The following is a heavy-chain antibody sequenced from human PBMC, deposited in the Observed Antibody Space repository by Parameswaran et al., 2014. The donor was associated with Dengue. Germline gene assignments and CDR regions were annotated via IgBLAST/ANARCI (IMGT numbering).Heavy chain of an antibody. CDR2: IHSRGTT. D-gene: IGHD3-22*01. CDR3: ARDWGYDDSSGYYYYYAMDV. Sequence: WIRQPPGKGLEWVSVIHSRGTTYYADSVKGRFTISRDNSKNTVYLQMNSLGAEDTAVYYRARDWGYDDSSGYYYYYAMDVWGQGTTVTVSS. J-gene: IGHJ6*02. V-gene: IGHV3-53*01.